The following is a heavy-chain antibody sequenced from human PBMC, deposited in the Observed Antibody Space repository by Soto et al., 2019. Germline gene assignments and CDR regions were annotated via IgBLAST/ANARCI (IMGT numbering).Heavy chain of an antibody. D-gene: IGHD3-22*01. Sequence: PGGSLRLSCAASGFTFSNAWMNWVRQAPGKGLEWVGRIKSKTDGGTTDYAAPVKGRFTISRDDSKNTLYLQMNSLKTEDTAVYYCTTSASVYDSSGYYYVWYYYYYGMDVWGQGTTVTV. CDR2: IKSKTDGGTT. CDR1: GFTFSNAW. V-gene: IGHV3-15*07. CDR3: TTSASVYDSSGYYYVWYYYYYGMDV. J-gene: IGHJ6*02.